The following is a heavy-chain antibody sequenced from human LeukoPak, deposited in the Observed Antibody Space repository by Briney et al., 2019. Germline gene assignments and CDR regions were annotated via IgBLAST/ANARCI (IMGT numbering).Heavy chain of an antibody. CDR1: VFTLSNYC. CDR2: IKRDGSEK. Sequence: EGSLRLFCALSVFTLSNYCMSWVRQSPRKGLEWVANIKRDGSEKYYVDSVKGRFTISRDNAKNSLYLQMNSLRAADTAVYYCAPMAADTAMVGMDVWGQGTEVTVSS. D-gene: IGHD5-18*01. J-gene: IGHJ6*02. V-gene: IGHV3-7*05. CDR3: APMAADTAMVGMDV.